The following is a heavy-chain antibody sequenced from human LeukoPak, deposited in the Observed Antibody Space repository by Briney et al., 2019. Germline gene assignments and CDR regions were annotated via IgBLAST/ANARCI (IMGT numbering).Heavy chain of an antibody. CDR1: GFTFSNAY. J-gene: IGHJ4*02. CDR3: AKQSAGSAAWYSLHYDF. CDR2: VDGGGGGT. Sequence: GGSLRLSCAASGFTFSNAYMNWVRQAPGRGLEWVSSVDGGGGGTYYADSVKGRFTISRDNSKDTLYLQMNGLRAEDTAVYFCAKQSAGSAAWYSLHYDFWGQGTPVTVSS. V-gene: IGHV3-23*01. D-gene: IGHD6-13*01.